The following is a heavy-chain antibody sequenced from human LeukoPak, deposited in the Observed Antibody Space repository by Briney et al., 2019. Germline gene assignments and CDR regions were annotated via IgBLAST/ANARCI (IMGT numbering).Heavy chain of an antibody. CDR2: TSSSGSTI. V-gene: IGHV3-11*01. CDR3: ARQRYSSSWNWFDP. J-gene: IGHJ5*02. CDR1: GFTFSDYY. Sequence: PGGSLRLSCAASGFTFSDYYMSWIRQAPGKGLEWVSYTSSSGSTIYYADSVKGRFTISRDNAKNSLYLQMNSLRAEDTAVYYCARQRYSSSWNWFDPWGQGTLVTVSS. D-gene: IGHD6-13*01.